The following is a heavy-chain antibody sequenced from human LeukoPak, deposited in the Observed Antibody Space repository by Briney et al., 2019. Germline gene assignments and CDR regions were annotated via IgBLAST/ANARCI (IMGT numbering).Heavy chain of an antibody. CDR2: ISYDGSNK. J-gene: IGHJ4*02. Sequence: GGSLRLSCAASGFTFSSYAMHWVRQAPGKGLEWVAVISYDGSNKYYADSVKGRFTISRDNSKNTLYLQMNSLRAEDTAVYYCVTDTVTPDWGQGTLVTVSS. CDR3: VTDTVTPD. CDR1: GFTFSSYA. V-gene: IGHV3-30*04. D-gene: IGHD4-17*01.